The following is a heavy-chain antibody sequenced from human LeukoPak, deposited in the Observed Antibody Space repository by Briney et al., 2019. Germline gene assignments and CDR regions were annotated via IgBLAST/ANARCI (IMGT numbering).Heavy chain of an antibody. V-gene: IGHV5-51*01. D-gene: IGHD5-18*01. CDR1: GYSFTSYW. CDR2: IYPGDSDT. CDR3: ARQDGYSYGQGWFDP. J-gene: IGHJ5*02. Sequence: LGESLKISCKGSGYSFTSYWIGWVRQMPGKGLEWMGIIYPGDSDTRYSPSFQGQVTISADKSISTAYLQWSSLKASDTAMYYCARQDGYSYGQGWFDPWGQGTLVTVSS.